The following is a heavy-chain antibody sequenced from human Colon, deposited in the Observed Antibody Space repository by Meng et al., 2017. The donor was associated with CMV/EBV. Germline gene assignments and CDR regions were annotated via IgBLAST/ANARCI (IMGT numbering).Heavy chain of an antibody. CDR2: IKQDGSET. CDR3: ARDRGTRLTSGGYYYYYGMDV. CDR1: GFALSSYW. D-gene: IGHD3-16*01. J-gene: IGHJ6*02. Sequence: GESLKISCAASGFALSSYWMSWVRQAPGKGLEWVANIKQDGSETYYADSVKGRFIISRDNAKNSLYLQMNSLRAEDTAVYYCARDRGTRLTSGGYYYYYGMDVWGQGTTVTVSS. V-gene: IGHV3-7*01.